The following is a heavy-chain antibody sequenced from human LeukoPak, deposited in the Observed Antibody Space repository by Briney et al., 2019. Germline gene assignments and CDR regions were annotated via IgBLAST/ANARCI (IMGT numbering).Heavy chain of an antibody. CDR2: IYSGGST. J-gene: IGHJ4*02. D-gene: IGHD6-13*01. CDR3: AREGSSSWYYFDY. CDR1: GFTFSGHG. Sequence: PGGSLRLSCAASGFTFSGHGMSWVRQAPGKGLEWVSVIYSGGSTYYADSVKGRFTISRDNSKNTLYLQMNSLRAEDTAVYYCAREGSSSWYYFDYWGQGTLVTVSS. V-gene: IGHV3-66*02.